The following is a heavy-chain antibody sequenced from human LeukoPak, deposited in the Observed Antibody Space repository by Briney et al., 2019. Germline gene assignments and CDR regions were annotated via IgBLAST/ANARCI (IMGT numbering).Heavy chain of an antibody. CDR3: VRDGQGSTPLDY. D-gene: IGHD2-15*01. CDR1: GFTFSSYW. V-gene: IGHV3-74*01. CDR2: ISTDGSRP. J-gene: IGHJ4*02. Sequence: PGGSLRLSCAASGFTFSSYWMHWVRQAPGKGLVWVSGISTDGSRPRYADSVNGRFTISRDNAKNTLYLQMNSLRAEDTAVYFCVRDGQGSTPLDYWGQGTLVTVSS.